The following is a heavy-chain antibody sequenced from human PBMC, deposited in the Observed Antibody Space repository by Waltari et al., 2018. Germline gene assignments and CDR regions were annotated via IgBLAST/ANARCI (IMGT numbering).Heavy chain of an antibody. D-gene: IGHD3-3*01. V-gene: IGHV4-59*11. CDR3: ARAQEGYYFLPHFDY. CDR2: IYYSGST. Sequence: QVQLQESGPGLVKPSETLSLTCTVSGGSISSHYWSWIRQPPGKGLEWIGYIYYSGSTNYNPSLKSRVTISVDTSKNQFSLKLSSVTAADTAVYYCARAQEGYYFLPHFDYWGQGTLVTVSS. J-gene: IGHJ4*02. CDR1: GGSISSHY.